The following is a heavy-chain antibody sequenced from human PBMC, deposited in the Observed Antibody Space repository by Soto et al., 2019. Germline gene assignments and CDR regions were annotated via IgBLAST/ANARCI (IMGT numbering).Heavy chain of an antibody. CDR1: GGSISSYY. J-gene: IGHJ5*02. CDR3: ARSPNHYYDSSGYGNWFDP. Sequence: SETLSLTCTVSGGSISSYYWSWIRQPPGKGLEWIGYIYYSGSTNYNPSLKSRVTISVDTSKNQFSLKLSSVTAADTAVYYCARSPNHYYDSSGYGNWFDPWGQGTLVTVSS. CDR2: IYYSGST. D-gene: IGHD3-22*01. V-gene: IGHV4-59*01.